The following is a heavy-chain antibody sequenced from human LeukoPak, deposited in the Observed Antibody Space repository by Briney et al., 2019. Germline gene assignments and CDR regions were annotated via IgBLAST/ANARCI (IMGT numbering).Heavy chain of an antibody. D-gene: IGHD6-19*01. J-gene: IGHJ4*02. CDR2: IIPIFGTT. Sequence: SVKVSCKASGGTFSSFAISWVRQAPGQGLEWMGGIIPIFGTTNYAQKFQGRVTITADESTSTAYMELSSLRAEDTAVYYCARSSSGWYQFDYWGQGTLVAVSS. CDR1: GGTFSSFA. V-gene: IGHV1-69*13. CDR3: ARSSSGWYQFDY.